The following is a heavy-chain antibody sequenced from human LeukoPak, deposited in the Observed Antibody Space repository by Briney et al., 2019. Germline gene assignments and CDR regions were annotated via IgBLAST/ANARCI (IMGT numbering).Heavy chain of an antibody. CDR1: GGSISSGDYY. D-gene: IGHD3-22*01. CDR3: ARAYYYDSSGPNWFDP. J-gene: IGHJ5*02. Sequence: SETLSLTCTVSGGSISSGDYYWSWIRQPPGKGLEWIGYIYYSGSTYYNPSLKSRVTISVDTSKNQFSLKLSFVTAADTAVYYCARAYYYDSSGPNWFDPWGQGTLVTVSS. V-gene: IGHV4-30-4*01. CDR2: IYYSGST.